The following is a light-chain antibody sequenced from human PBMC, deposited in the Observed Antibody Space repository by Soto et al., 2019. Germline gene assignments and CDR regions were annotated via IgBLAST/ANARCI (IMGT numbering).Light chain of an antibody. Sequence: EIVLTQSPGTLSLSPGERATLSCRASQSVRSNYLAWYQQKPGQAPRLLIYGASSRATGIPDRFSGTGSGTDFTLTIIRLEPEDCAVYYCQQYGGSPYTFGQGTKLEIK. V-gene: IGKV3-20*01. CDR1: QSVRSNY. CDR2: GAS. J-gene: IGKJ2*01. CDR3: QQYGGSPYT.